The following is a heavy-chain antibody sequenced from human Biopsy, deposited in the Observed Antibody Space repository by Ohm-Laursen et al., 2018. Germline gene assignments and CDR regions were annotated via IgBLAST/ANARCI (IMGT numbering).Heavy chain of an antibody. Sequence: GSSVKVSCKASGYSFTKYYINWVRQAPGQGLEWMGIINPTGGTTSYAEKFQGRVTLTRDTSTGTVYLELNSLIYEDTALYYRARDETGPSVFGPYYYGMDVWGQGTTVTVSS. CDR3: ARDETGPSVFGPYYYGMDV. V-gene: IGHV1-46*01. D-gene: IGHD3-9*01. CDR1: GYSFTKYY. CDR2: INPTGGTT. J-gene: IGHJ6*02.